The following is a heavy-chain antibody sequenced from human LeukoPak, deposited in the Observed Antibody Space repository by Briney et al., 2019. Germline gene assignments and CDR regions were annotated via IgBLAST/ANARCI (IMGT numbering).Heavy chain of an antibody. Sequence: PGGSLRLSCAASGFTFSSYGMHWVRQAPGKGQDWVAVISYDGSNKYYADSVKGRFTISRDNSKNTLYLQMNSLRAEDTAVYYCAKGDRGYSYGPDYWGQGTLVTVSS. D-gene: IGHD5-18*01. CDR3: AKGDRGYSYGPDY. CDR1: GFTFSSYG. CDR2: ISYDGSNK. J-gene: IGHJ4*02. V-gene: IGHV3-30*18.